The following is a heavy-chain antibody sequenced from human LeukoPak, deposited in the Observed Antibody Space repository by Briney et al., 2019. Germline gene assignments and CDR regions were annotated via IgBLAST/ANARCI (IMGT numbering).Heavy chain of an antibody. Sequence: PSETLSLTCTVSGYSISSGYYWGWIRQPPGKGLEWIGSIYYSGSTYYNPSLKSRVTISVDTSKNQFSLKLSSVTAADTAVYYCARDPAIYYDSSGYVDYWGQGALVTVSS. D-gene: IGHD3-22*01. CDR3: ARDPAIYYDSSGYVDY. V-gene: IGHV4-38-2*02. CDR1: GYSISSGYY. J-gene: IGHJ4*02. CDR2: IYYSGST.